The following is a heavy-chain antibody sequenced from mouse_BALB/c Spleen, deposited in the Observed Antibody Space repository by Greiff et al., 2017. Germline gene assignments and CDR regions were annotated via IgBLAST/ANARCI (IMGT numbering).Heavy chain of an antibody. Sequence: VQLQQSGAELVRPGTSVKVSCKASGYAFTNYLIEWVKQRPGQGLEWIGVINPGSGGTNYNEKFKGKATLTADKSSSTAYMQLSSLTSDDSAVYFCARFNWEDAMDYWGQGTSVTVSS. V-gene: IGHV1-54*01. CDR1: GYAFTNYL. D-gene: IGHD4-1*01. CDR3: ARFNWEDAMDY. CDR2: INPGSGGT. J-gene: IGHJ4*01.